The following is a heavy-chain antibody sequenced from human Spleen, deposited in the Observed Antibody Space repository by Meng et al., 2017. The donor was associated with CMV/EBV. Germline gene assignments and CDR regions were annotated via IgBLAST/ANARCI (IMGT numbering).Heavy chain of an antibody. CDR2: INPNSGGT. CDR3: ARGAAGGSYYGMDV. CDR1: GYTFNGYY. Sequence: ASVKVSCKASGYTFNGYYVHWVRQAPGQGLEWMGWINPNSGGTKFAQKFQGRVTMTRDTSISTAYMELSRLRSDDTAVYYWARGAAGGSYYGMDVWGQGTTVTVSS. V-gene: IGHV1-2*02. D-gene: IGHD3-16*01. J-gene: IGHJ6*02.